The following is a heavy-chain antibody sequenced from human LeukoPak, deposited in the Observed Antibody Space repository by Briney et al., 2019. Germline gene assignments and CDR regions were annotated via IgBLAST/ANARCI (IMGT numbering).Heavy chain of an antibody. CDR2: IYYSGST. D-gene: IGHD3-16*01. Sequence: SETLSLTCTVSGGSISSSSYYWGWIRQPPGKGLEWVGSIYYSGSTYYNPSLKSRVTISVDTSKNQFSLKLSSVTAADTAVYYCARDHSLAYWGQGTLVTVSS. J-gene: IGHJ4*02. CDR3: ARDHSLAY. CDR1: GGSISSSSYY. V-gene: IGHV4-39*07.